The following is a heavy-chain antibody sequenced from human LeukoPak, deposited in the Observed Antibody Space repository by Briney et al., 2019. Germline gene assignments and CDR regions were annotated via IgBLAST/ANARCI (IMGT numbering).Heavy chain of an antibody. J-gene: IGHJ6*03. D-gene: IGHD3-9*01. Sequence: SETLSLTCAVYGGSFSGYYWSWIRQPPGKGLEWIGEINHSGSTNYNPSLESRVTISVDTSKNQFSLKLSSVTAADTAVYYCARYYDILTGWRNSYMDVWGKGTTVTVSS. V-gene: IGHV4-34*01. CDR2: INHSGST. CDR3: ARYYDILTGWRNSYMDV. CDR1: GGSFSGYY.